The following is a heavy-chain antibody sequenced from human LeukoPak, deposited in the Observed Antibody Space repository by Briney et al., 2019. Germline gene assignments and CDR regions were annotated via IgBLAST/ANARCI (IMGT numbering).Heavy chain of an antibody. D-gene: IGHD3-10*01. Sequence: SETLSLTCAVYGGSFSGYYWSWIRQPPGKGLEWIGEINHSGSTNYNPSLKNRVTISVDTSKNQFSLKLSSVTAADTAVYYCASAIVYGSGSYYLNDYWGQGTLVTVSS. CDR1: GGSFSGYY. V-gene: IGHV4-34*01. J-gene: IGHJ4*02. CDR2: INHSGST. CDR3: ASAIVYGSGSYYLNDY.